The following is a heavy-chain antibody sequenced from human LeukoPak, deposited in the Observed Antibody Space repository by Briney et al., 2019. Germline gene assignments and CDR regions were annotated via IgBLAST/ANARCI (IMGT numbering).Heavy chain of an antibody. CDR3: AREFLWFGEFKNWLDP. D-gene: IGHD3-10*01. CDR2: INHSGST. J-gene: IGHJ5*02. Sequence: PSETLSLTCAVYGGSFSGYYWSWIRQPPGKGLEWIGEINHSGSTNYNPSLKSRFTISVDTSKNQSSLKLCSVTAADTAVYYCAREFLWFGEFKNWLDPWGQGTLVTVSS. CDR1: GGSFSGYY. V-gene: IGHV4-34*01.